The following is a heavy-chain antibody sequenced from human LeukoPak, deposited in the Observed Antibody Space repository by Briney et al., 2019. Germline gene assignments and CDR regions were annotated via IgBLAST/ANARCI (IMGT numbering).Heavy chain of an antibody. J-gene: IGHJ6*02. CDR2: INHSGST. D-gene: IGHD3-3*01. Sequence: SQTLSLTCAVSGGSISSGGYSWSWIRQPPGKGLEWIGYINHSGSTNYNPSLKSRVTISVDTSKNQFSLKLSSVTAADTAVYYCARVIAGITIFGVVTLYGMDVWGQGTTVTVSS. V-gene: IGHV4-30-2*01. CDR1: GGSISSGGYS. CDR3: ARVIAGITIFGVVTLYGMDV.